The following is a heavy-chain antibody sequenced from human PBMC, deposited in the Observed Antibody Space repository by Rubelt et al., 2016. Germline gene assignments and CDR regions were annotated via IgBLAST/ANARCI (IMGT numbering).Heavy chain of an antibody. J-gene: IGHJ5*02. V-gene: IGHV1-18*01. CDR2: ISAYNGNT. CDR1: SYA. Sequence: SYAISWVRQAPGQGLEWMGWISAYNGNTNYAQKLQGRVTMTTDTSTSTAYMELRSLRSDDTAVYYCARKGYYGLFDPWGQGTLVTVSS. D-gene: IGHD3-10*01. CDR3: ARKGYYGLFDP.